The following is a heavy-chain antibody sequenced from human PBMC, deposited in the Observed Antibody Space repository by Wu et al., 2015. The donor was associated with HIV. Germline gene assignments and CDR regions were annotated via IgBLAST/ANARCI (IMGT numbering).Heavy chain of an antibody. V-gene: IGHV1-2*02. D-gene: IGHD6-19*01. J-gene: IGHJ6*03. CDR3: ARVATVSSWLVRGNFYYYSMDV. CDR1: GYTSNTYY. CDR2: INPNSGGT. Sequence: QVLLVQSGAEVKKPGASVKVSCKASGYTSNTYYLHWVRQAPGQGLEWMGWINPNSGGTNYAQKFQNRVDMTRDTSISTAYMELSGLTSDDTAVYYCARVATVSSWLVRGNFYYYSMDVWGKGPRSPSL.